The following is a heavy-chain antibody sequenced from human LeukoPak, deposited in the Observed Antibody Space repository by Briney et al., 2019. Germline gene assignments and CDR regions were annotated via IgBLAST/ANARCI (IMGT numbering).Heavy chain of an antibody. Sequence: GGSLRLSCTAFGFAYSGSSLHRVRQAPGKGLVRVSRINSDGRSIIYADSVKGRFTISRDNAKNTLYLQMNSLRVEDTAVYYCTRGGSPPEALGDALDIWGQGTMVTVSS. J-gene: IGHJ3*02. CDR1: GFAYSGSS. D-gene: IGHD1-26*01. CDR2: INSDGRSI. V-gene: IGHV3-74*01. CDR3: TRGGSPPEALGDALDI.